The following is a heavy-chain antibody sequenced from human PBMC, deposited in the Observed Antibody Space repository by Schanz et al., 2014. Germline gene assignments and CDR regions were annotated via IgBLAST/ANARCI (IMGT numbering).Heavy chain of an antibody. CDR3: LAPDYGMDV. Sequence: EVQLVESGGGLVQPGGSLRLSCAASGFTFSGFWMTWVRQAPGKGLEWVANIKKDGSEKYYVDSVKGRFTISRDNAKNSLFLQMNSLRAEDTAVYYCLAPDYGMDVWGQGTTVTVSS. V-gene: IGHV3-7*01. CDR2: IKKDGSEK. J-gene: IGHJ6*02. CDR1: GFTFSGFW.